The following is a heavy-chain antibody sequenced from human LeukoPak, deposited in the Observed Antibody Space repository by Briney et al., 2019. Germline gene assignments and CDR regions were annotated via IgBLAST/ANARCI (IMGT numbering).Heavy chain of an antibody. CDR2: IIPIFGIA. CDR3: ARGDGYGYYFDY. J-gene: IGHJ4*02. Sequence: SVKVFCKASGGTFSSYAISWVRQAPGQGLEWMGRIIPIFGIANYAQKFQGRVTITADKSTSTAYMELSSLRSEDTAVYYCARGDGYGYYFDYWGQGTLVTVSS. CDR1: GGTFSSYA. D-gene: IGHD5-24*01. V-gene: IGHV1-69*04.